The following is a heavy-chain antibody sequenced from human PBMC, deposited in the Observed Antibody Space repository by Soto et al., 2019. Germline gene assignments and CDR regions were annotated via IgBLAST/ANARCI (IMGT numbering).Heavy chain of an antibody. Sequence: PSETLSLTCTVSGGSISSGGYYWSWIRQHPGKGLEWIGYIYYSGSTYYNPSLKSRVTISVDTSKNQFSLKLSSVTAADTAVYYCARVSGDYVYYYGMDVWGQGTTVTVSS. CDR1: GGSISSGGYY. D-gene: IGHD4-17*01. CDR2: IYYSGST. J-gene: IGHJ6*02. CDR3: ARVSGDYVYYYGMDV. V-gene: IGHV4-31*03.